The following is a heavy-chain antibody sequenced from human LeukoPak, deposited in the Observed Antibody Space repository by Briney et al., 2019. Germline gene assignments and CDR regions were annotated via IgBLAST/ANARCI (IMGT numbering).Heavy chain of an antibody. J-gene: IGHJ5*01. CDR1: GYTFTDYF. D-gene: IGHD2-21*02. CDR3: ARMALDGGDSVGFDS. CDR2: IYPNVGNA. Sequence: GASVKVSCKASGYTFTDYFIHWMRQAPGQGLEWMGWIYPNVGNAYYAHKFQDGVTMTRDRSTNTAYMELSRLTSDDTAVYYCARMALDGGDSVGFDSWGQGTLVTVSS. V-gene: IGHV1-2*02.